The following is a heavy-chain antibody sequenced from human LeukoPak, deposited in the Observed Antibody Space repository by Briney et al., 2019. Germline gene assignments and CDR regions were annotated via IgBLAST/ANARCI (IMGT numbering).Heavy chain of an antibody. CDR1: GFTLSSYE. Sequence: GGSLRLSCAASGFTLSSYEMNWVRQAPGKGLEWISYISSTSTIYYADSVKGRFTISRDNAKKSLYLQMNSLRAEDTAVYYCARDPNYMAARPYGMDVWGQGTTVTVS. CDR3: ARDPNYMAARPYGMDV. D-gene: IGHD6-6*01. CDR2: ISSTSTI. V-gene: IGHV3-48*03. J-gene: IGHJ6*02.